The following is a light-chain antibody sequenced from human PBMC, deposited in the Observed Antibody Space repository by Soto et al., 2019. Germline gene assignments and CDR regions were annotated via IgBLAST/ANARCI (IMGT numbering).Light chain of an antibody. CDR3: QQRSNWLWT. V-gene: IGKV3-11*01. CDR2: DAS. J-gene: IGKJ1*01. CDR1: QSVSSY. Sequence: EIVLTQSPATLSLSPGERATLSCRASQSVSSYLAWYQQKPGQAPRLLIYDASNRATGIPARFSGSGSGTDFPLTISSLEPEDFAVYYRQQRSNWLWTFGQGTKVEIK.